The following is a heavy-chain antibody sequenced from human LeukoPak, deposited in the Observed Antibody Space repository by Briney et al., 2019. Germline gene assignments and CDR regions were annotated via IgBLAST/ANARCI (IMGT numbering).Heavy chain of an antibody. D-gene: IGHD2-15*01. J-gene: IGHJ6*02. CDR2: FFYSGST. CDR3: ARGAMVAATRSFYYGMDI. Sequence: SETLSLTCAVYGGSFSGYYWNWIRQPPGKGLEWIGYFFYSGSTYYNPSLKSRVTISVDTSKNQFSLKLSSVTAADTAVYYCARGAMVAATRSFYYGMDIWGQGTTVTVSS. CDR1: GGSFSGYY. V-gene: IGHV4-30-4*08.